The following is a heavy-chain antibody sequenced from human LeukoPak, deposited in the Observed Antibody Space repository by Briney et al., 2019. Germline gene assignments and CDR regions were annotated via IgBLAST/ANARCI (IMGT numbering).Heavy chain of an antibody. V-gene: IGHV1-18*01. CDR2: ISAYNGNT. J-gene: IGHJ4*02. Sequence: ASVKVSCKASGYTFTSYGISWVRQAPGQGLEWMGWISAYNGNTNYAQKLQGRVTMTTDTSTSTAYMELRSLRSDDTTVYYCASSRRGWYWDFDFWGQGNLVNVSS. CDR1: GYTFTSYG. CDR3: ASSRRGWYWDFDF. D-gene: IGHD6-19*01.